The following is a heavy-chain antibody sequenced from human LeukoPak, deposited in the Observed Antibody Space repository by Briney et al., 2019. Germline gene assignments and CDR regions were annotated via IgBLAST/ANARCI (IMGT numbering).Heavy chain of an antibody. V-gene: IGHV1-69*13. CDR1: GGTFSSYA. CDR3: ARGDVANSYSSSWYYWFDP. CDR2: IIPIFGTA. D-gene: IGHD6-13*01. Sequence: SVKVSCKASGGTFSSYAISWVRQAPGQGLEWMGGIIPIFGTANYAQEFQGRVTITADESTSTAYMELSSLRSEDTAVYYCARGDVANSYSSSWYYWFDPWGQGTLVTVSS. J-gene: IGHJ5*02.